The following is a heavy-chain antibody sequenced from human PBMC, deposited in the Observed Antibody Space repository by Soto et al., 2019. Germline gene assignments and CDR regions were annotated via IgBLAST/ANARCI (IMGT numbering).Heavy chain of an antibody. D-gene: IGHD2-15*01. CDR3: AKDSCSGGSCYGDY. CDR2: ISYDGSNK. CDR1: GFTFSSYG. Sequence: PGGSLRLSCAASGFTFSSYGMHWFRQAPGKGLEWVAVISYDGSNKYYADSVKGRFTISRDNSKNTLYLQMNSLRAEDTAVYYCAKDSCSGGSCYGDYWGQGTLVTVSS. J-gene: IGHJ4*02. V-gene: IGHV3-30*18.